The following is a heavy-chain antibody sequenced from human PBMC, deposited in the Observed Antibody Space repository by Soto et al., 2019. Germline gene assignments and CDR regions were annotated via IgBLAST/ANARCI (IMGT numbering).Heavy chain of an antibody. CDR1: GGSICSSSYY. V-gene: IGHV4-39*01. Sequence: SETLSLTCTVSGGSICSSSYYWGWIRQPPGKGLEWIGSIYYSGSTYYNPSLKSRVTISVDTSKNQFSLKLSSVTAADTAVYYCARHILDKIFGVVITPPWFDPWGQGTLVTVSS. CDR2: IYYSGST. D-gene: IGHD3-3*01. J-gene: IGHJ5*02. CDR3: ARHILDKIFGVVITPPWFDP.